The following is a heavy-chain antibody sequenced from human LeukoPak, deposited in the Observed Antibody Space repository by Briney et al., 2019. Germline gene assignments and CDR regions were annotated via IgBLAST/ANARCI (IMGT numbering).Heavy chain of an antibody. D-gene: IGHD3-22*01. Sequence: PGRSLRLSCAASRFTFSSYGMHWVRQAPGKGLEWVAVIWYDGSNKYYADSVKGRFTISRDNSKNTLYLQMNSLRAEDTAVYYCARDKRDSSGYFDYWGQGTLVTVSS. J-gene: IGHJ4*02. CDR3: ARDKRDSSGYFDY. CDR2: IWYDGSNK. CDR1: RFTFSSYG. V-gene: IGHV3-33*01.